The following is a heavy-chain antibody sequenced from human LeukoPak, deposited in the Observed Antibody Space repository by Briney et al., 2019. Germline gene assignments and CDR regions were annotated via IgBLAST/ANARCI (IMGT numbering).Heavy chain of an antibody. CDR2: ISAYNGNT. J-gene: IGHJ4*02. CDR1: GYTFTSYG. V-gene: IGHV1-18*01. Sequence: VASVKVSCKASGYTFTSYGISWVRQAPGQGLEWMGWISAYNGNTNYAQKLQGRVTMTTDTSTSTAYMELRSLRSDDTAVYYRARRLWFGDEYYFDYWGQGTLVTVSS. CDR3: ARRLWFGDEYYFDY. D-gene: IGHD3-10*01.